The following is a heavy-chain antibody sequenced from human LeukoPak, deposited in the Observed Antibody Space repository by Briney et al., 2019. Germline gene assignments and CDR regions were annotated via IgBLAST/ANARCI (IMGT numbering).Heavy chain of an antibody. D-gene: IGHD6-19*01. J-gene: IGHJ4*02. CDR1: GDTFSSYA. CDR3: ARVGIGYSSEADY. V-gene: IGHV1-69*13. CDR2: IIPIFGTA. Sequence: GASVKVSCTASGDTFSSYAISWVRQAPGQGLEWMGGIIPIFGTANYAQKFQGRVTITADESTSTAYMELSSLRSEDTAVYYCARVGIGYSSEADYWGQGTLVTVSS.